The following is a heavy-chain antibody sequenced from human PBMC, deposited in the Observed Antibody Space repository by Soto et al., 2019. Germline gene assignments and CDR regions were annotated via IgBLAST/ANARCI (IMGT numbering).Heavy chain of an antibody. CDR1: GYTFTSYD. CDR2: INPNSGST. J-gene: IGHJ4*02. V-gene: IGHV1-46*01. CDR3: AKDWGFSGYDHFDY. D-gene: IGHD5-12*01. Sequence: QVQLVQSGAEVKKPGASVKVYCKASGYTFTSYDIHWVRQAPGQRLEWMGMINPNSGSTNYAQKIQGRVTLTRDTSTSTVYMELSSLRSEDTALYYCAKDWGFSGYDHFDYWGQGTLVTVSS.